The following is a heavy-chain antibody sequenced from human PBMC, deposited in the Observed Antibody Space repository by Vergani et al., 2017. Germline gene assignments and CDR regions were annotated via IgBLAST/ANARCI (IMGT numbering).Heavy chain of an antibody. CDR1: GGTFSSYA. Sequence: QVQLVQSGAEVKKPGSSVKVSCKASGGTFSSYAISWVRQAPGQGLEWMGGIIPIFGTANYAQKFQGRVTITADESTSTAYMELSSLRSEDTAVYYCARELGRGYSGYDDWFDPWGQGTLVTVSS. J-gene: IGHJ5*02. CDR3: ARELGRGYSGYDDWFDP. CDR2: IIPIFGTA. V-gene: IGHV1-69*01. D-gene: IGHD5-12*01.